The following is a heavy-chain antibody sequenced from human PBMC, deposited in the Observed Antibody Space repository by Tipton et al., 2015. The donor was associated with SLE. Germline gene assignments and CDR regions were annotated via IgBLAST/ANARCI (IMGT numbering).Heavy chain of an antibody. V-gene: IGHV4-30-4*01. J-gene: IGHJ4*02. CDR1: GGSISSGDYY. D-gene: IGHD6-19*01. Sequence: TLSLTCAVFGGSISSGDYYWSWIRQPPGKGLEWIGYIYYSGSTYYNPSLKSRVTISVDTSKNQFSLKLSSVTAADTAVYYCARGRWLESLDYWGQGTLVTVSS. CDR2: IYYSGST. CDR3: ARGRWLESLDY.